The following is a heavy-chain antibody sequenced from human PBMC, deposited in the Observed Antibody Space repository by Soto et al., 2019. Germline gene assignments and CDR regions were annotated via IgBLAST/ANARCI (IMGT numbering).Heavy chain of an antibody. J-gene: IGHJ4*02. CDR2: IKDGGNA. Sequence: QVRLYQWGVGLLKPSETLSLTCTLSGGSLSGFYWSWIRQPPGKGLEWIGEIKDGGNAKYNPTLNSRVTISMDTSKNQFSLNLPSVTATDTAVYFCARGRNWGQGTLVTVSS. CDR3: ARGRN. CDR1: GGSLSGFY. V-gene: IGHV4-34*01.